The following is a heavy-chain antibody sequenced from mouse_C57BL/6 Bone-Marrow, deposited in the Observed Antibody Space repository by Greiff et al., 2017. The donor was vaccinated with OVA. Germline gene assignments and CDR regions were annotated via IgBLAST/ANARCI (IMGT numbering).Heavy chain of an antibody. CDR1: GYAFSSSW. CDR3: ALYYGSSLWWYFDV. Sequence: VQLQESGPELVKPGASVKISCKASGYAFSSSWMNWVKQSPGKGLEWIGRIYPGDGDTNYNGKFKGKATLTADKSSSTAYMQLSSLTSEDSAVYFCALYYGSSLWWYFDVWGTGTTVTVSS. CDR2: IYPGDGDT. D-gene: IGHD1-1*01. V-gene: IGHV1-82*01. J-gene: IGHJ1*03.